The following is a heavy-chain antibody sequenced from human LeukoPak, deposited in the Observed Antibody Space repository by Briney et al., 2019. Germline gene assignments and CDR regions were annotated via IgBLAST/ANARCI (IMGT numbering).Heavy chain of an antibody. CDR1: GYTFTSYG. V-gene: IGHV1-8*02. CDR2: KNLNSANT. J-gene: IGHJ4*02. D-gene: IGHD6-6*01. Sequence: ASVKLSCKASGYTFTSYGISWVRRSAGQGLGGMGWKNLNSANTGYAQKFQGRVTMTRDTSISTAYMELSSLTSEDTAVYYCARGSSTSSLLAYWGQGTLLTVSS. CDR3: ARGSSTSSLLAY.